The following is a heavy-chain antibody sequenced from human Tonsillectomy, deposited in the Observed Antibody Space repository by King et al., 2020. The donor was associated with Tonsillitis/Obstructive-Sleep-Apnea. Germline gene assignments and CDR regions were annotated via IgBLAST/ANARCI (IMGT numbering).Heavy chain of an antibody. D-gene: IGHD3-22*01. CDR3: ARDRAEGYDSSGYYFDY. Sequence: QLVQSGAEVKKPGASVKVSCKASGYTFTSYYMHWVRQAPGQGLEWMGIINPSGGSTSYAQKFQGRVTMTRDTSTSTVYMELSSLRSEHTAVYYCARDRAEGYDSSGYYFDYWGQGTLVTVSS. V-gene: IGHV1-46*01. CDR1: GYTFTSYY. J-gene: IGHJ4*02. CDR2: INPSGGST.